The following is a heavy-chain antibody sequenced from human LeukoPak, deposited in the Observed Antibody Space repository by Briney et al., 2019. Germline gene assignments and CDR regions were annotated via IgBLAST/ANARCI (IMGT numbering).Heavy chain of an antibody. Sequence: GGSLRLSCAASGFTFSSYWMCWVRQAPGEGLEWVSYISSSGSTIYYADSVKGRFTISIDNAKNSLYLQMNSLRAEDTAVYYCAGYDFWSGYPYLFDYWGQGTLVTVSS. CDR3: AGYDFWSGYPYLFDY. J-gene: IGHJ4*02. CDR1: GFTFSSYW. CDR2: ISSSGSTI. D-gene: IGHD3-3*01. V-gene: IGHV3-48*04.